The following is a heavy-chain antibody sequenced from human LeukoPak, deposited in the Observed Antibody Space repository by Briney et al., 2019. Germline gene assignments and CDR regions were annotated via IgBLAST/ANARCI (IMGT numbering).Heavy chain of an antibody. Sequence: GGSLRLSCAASGFTFSSYGMHWVRQAPGKGLEWVAVIWYDGSNEYYADSVKGRFTISRDTSKNTLYLQMNSLRAEDTAVYYCARAPFRYSSGWYTFGYWGQGSLVTVSS. V-gene: IGHV3-33*01. J-gene: IGHJ4*02. CDR2: IWYDGSNE. CDR3: ARAPFRYSSGWYTFGY. CDR1: GFTFSSYG. D-gene: IGHD6-19*01.